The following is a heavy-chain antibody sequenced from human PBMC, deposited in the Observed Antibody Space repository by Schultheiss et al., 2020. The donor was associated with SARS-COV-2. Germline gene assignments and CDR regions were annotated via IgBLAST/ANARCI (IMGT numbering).Heavy chain of an antibody. J-gene: IGHJ4*02. Sequence: GESLKISCAASGFTFSSYWMSWVRQAPGKGLEWVSYISSSSSTIYYADSVKGRFTISRDNAKNSLYLQMNSLRAEDTAVYYCAKELSSSWDRSFDYWGQGALVTVSS. CDR3: AKELSSSWDRSFDY. CDR1: GFTFSSYW. V-gene: IGHV3-48*01. CDR2: ISSSSSTI. D-gene: IGHD6-13*01.